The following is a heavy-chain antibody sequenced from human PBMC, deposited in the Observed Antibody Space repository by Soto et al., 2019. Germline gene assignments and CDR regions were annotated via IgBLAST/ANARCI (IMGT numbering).Heavy chain of an antibody. J-gene: IGHJ4*02. CDR1: GYTFTSYY. V-gene: IGHV1-46*01. D-gene: IGHD3-22*01. Sequence: ASVKVSCKASGYTFTSYYMHWVRQAPGQGLEWMGIINPSGGSTSYAQKFQGRVTMTRDTSTSTVYMELSSLRSEDTAVYYCGRGYGPITMTPKVRYFDYWGQGTLVTVSS. CDR2: INPSGGST. CDR3: GRGYGPITMTPKVRYFDY.